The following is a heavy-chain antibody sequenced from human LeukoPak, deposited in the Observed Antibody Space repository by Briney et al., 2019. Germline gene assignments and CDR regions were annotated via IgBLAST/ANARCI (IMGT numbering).Heavy chain of an antibody. Sequence: PGGSLRLSCAASGFTVSSNYMSWVRQAPGKGLEWVSVIYSGGSTYYADSVKGRFTISRDNSKNTLYLQMNSLRAEDTAVYYCVKGGGERDRIFEYWGQGTMVTVSS. V-gene: IGHV3-53*01. D-gene: IGHD1-1*01. CDR1: GFTVSSNY. CDR3: VKGGGERDRIFEY. CDR2: IYSGGST. J-gene: IGHJ4*02.